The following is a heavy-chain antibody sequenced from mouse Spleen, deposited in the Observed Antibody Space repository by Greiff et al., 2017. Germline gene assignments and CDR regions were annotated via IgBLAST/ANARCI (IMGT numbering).Heavy chain of an antibody. V-gene: IGHV5-6-4*01. CDR1: GFTFSSYT. CDR3: TRDDRPRPGFAY. J-gene: IGHJ3*01. CDR2: ISSGGSYT. Sequence: EVKLVESVGGLVKPGGSLKLSCAASGFTFSSYTMSWVRQTPEKRLEWVATISSGGSYTYYPDSVKGRFTISRDNAKNTLYLQMSSLKSEDTAMYYCTRDDRPRPGFAYWGQGTLVTVSA.